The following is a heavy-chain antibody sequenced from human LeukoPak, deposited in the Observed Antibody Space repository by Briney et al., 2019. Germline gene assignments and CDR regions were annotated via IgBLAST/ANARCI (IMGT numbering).Heavy chain of an antibody. D-gene: IGHD6-13*01. V-gene: IGHV3-7*01. CDR2: IKQDGSEK. CDR1: GFTFSSYW. CDR3: ARDHPRYSSSWYGVNDY. Sequence: PGGSLRLSCAASGFTFSSYWMSWVRQAPGKGLEWVANIKQDGSEKYHVDSVKGRFTISRDNAKNSLYLQMNSLRAEDTAVYYCARDHPRYSSSWYGVNDYWGQGTLVTVSS. J-gene: IGHJ4*02.